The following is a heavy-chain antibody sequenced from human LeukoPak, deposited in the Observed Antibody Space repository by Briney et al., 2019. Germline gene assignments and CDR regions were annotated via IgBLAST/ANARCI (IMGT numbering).Heavy chain of an antibody. CDR1: RFTFSSYV. V-gene: IGHV3-30*18. Sequence: GRSLRLSCAASRFTFSSYVMHLFRKDPGKGLENVAVISYDGSNKYYADSVKGRFTISRENSKNTLYLQMNSLRAEDTAVYYCANSAAGTLYGMDVWGQGTTVTVSS. CDR2: ISYDGSNK. J-gene: IGHJ6*02. CDR3: ANSAAGTLYGMDV. D-gene: IGHD6-13*01.